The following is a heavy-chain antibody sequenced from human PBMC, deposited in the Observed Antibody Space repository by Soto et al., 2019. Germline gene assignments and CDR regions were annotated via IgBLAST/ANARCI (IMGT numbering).Heavy chain of an antibody. CDR1: GFTFSSYA. CDR3: AKDSPPIYYDSSGYPNWFDP. V-gene: IGHV3-23*01. D-gene: IGHD3-22*01. CDR2: ISGSGGST. J-gene: IGHJ5*02. Sequence: PGGSLRLSCAASGFTFSSYAMSWVRQAPGKGLEWVSAISGSGGSTYYADSVKGRFTISRDNSKNTLYLQMNSLRAEDTAVYYCAKDSPPIYYDSSGYPNWFDPWGQGTLVTVSS.